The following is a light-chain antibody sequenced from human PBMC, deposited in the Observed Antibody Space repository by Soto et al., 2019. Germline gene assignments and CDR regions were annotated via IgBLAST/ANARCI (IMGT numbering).Light chain of an antibody. V-gene: IGKV3-20*01. CDR3: QQYGSSSWT. J-gene: IGKJ1*01. Sequence: EIGLTQSPGTLSLSPGKRATLSCRASQSISSSYLAWYQQRPGQAPRLLINGAASRATGIPDRFSGSGSWTEFTLTISRLEPEDFAVDYCQQYGSSSWTFGQGTKVDIK. CDR1: QSISSSY. CDR2: GAA.